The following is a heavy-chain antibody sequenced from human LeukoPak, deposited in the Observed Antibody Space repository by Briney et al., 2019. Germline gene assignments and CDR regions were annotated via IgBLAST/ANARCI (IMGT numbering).Heavy chain of an antibody. CDR3: ASTIVVVTGYFQH. J-gene: IGHJ1*01. Sequence: ASVKVSXKASGYTFTSYYMHWVRQAPGQGLEWMGIINPSGGSTSYAQKFQGRVTMTRDTSTSTVYMELSSLRSEDTAVYYCASTIVVVTGYFQHWGQGTLVTVSS. CDR2: INPSGGST. D-gene: IGHD2-21*02. V-gene: IGHV1-46*01. CDR1: GYTFTSYY.